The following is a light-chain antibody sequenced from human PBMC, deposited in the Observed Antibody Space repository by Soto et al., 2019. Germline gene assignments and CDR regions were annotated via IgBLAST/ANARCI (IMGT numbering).Light chain of an antibody. J-gene: IGKJ1*01. CDR2: GAS. V-gene: IGKV3-15*01. CDR3: QQYNNWPRT. Sequence: EIVMTQSPATLSVSPGERATLSCRPSQSVSGNLAWYQQKPGQAPRLLIYGASTGATGIPARFSGSGSGTEFTLTISSLQSEDFAVYYCQQYNNWPRTFGQGTKVEIK. CDR1: QSVSGN.